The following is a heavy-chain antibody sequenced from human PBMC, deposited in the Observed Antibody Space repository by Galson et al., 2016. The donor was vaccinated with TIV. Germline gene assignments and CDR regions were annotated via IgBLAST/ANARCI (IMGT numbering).Heavy chain of an antibody. Sequence: SLRLSCAASGFTFSSYEMNWVRQAPGKGLEWVSYIIESGRSTYYADSVKGRFSISRDNAQNSLYLQMSSLRAEDTAVYYCARGRGYCDTTSCYVDYWGQGTLVTVSS. CDR2: IIESGRST. J-gene: IGHJ4*02. CDR3: ARGRGYCDTTSCYVDY. D-gene: IGHD2-2*01. V-gene: IGHV3-48*03. CDR1: GFTFSSYE.